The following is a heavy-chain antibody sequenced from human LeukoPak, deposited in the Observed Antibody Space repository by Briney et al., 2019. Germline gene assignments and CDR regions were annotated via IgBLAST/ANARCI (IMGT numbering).Heavy chain of an antibody. CDR2: MNPNSGNT. V-gene: IGHV1-8*01. CDR3: ARGKKTMVRGVLYYFDY. J-gene: IGHJ4*02. D-gene: IGHD3-10*01. CDR1: GYTFTSYD. Sequence: RRASVKVSCKASGYTFTSYDINWVRQATGQGLEWMGWMNPNSGNTGYAQKFQGRVTTTRNTSISTAYMELSSLRSEDTAVYYCARGKKTMVRGVLYYFDYWGQGTLVTVSS.